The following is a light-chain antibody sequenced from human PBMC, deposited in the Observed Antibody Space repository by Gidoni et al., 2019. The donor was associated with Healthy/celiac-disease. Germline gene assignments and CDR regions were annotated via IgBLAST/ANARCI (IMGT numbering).Light chain of an antibody. J-gene: IGKJ1*01. CDR2: DAS. CDR3: QQRSNWART. CDR1: QSVTSY. Sequence: IVFTQSLATLSLSPGERATLSCSAIQSVTSYLACYQQKPGQAPSLLIYDASNRATGIPARFSGSGSGTDVTLTISSLEPEDFAVYYCQQRSNWARTFXQXTKVEIE. V-gene: IGKV3-11*01.